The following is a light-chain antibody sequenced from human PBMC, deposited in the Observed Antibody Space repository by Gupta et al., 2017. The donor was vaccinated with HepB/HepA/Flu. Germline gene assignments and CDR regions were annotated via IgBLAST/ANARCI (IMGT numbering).Light chain of an antibody. CDR1: QSVNSDY. V-gene: IGKV3-20*01. J-gene: IGKJ2*03. CDR2: CAS. CDR3: QQYHLSSGYS. Sequence: EIVLTQSPGTLSLSPGERATLSCRASQSVNSDYLVWYQQKPGQAPRLLIHCASTRATGIPERFSGGGSGTDFALTISRLQPEDFAMYYCQQYHLSSGYSFGQGTRLEIK.